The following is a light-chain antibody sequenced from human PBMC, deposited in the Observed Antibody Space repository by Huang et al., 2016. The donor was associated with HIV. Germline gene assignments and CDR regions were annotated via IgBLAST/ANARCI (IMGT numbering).Light chain of an antibody. CDR1: QGISSA. J-gene: IGKJ4*01. CDR3: QQFSV. V-gene: IGKV1-13*02. CDR2: DAS. Sequence: AIQLTQSPSSLSASAGDSVTITCRASQGISSALAWYQQKPGKAPKLLIYDASSLERGVPSRFSGSASGTDFTLAISSLQPEDFATYYCQQFSVFGGGTKVEIK.